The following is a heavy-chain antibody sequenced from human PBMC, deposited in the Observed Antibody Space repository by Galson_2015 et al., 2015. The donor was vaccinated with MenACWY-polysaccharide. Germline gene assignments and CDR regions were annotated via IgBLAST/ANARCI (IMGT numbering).Heavy chain of an antibody. CDR3: AKDRRYGSGDCCCASGGEGFSDS. J-gene: IGHJ5*01. CDR1: GFTFSSYA. V-gene: IGHV3-23*01. D-gene: IGHD2-21*01. Sequence: SLKLSCAGSGFTFSSYAMSWVRQAPGQGLEWVAAISGCNSSTYYAVTVKGRFTISKDTSKNTLSLQMNSLRAEDTAVYYCAKDRRYGSGDCCCASGGEGFSDSWGPGILVTVSS. CDR2: ISGCNSST.